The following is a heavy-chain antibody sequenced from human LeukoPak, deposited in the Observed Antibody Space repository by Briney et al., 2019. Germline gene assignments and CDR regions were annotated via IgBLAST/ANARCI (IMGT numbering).Heavy chain of an antibody. Sequence: SETLSLTCAVHGGSFSGYYWSWIRQPPGQGLEWMGEVNHSGTARYNPPLESRVTISVDTSKSQSYLNVYVVTAADTAVYYCASLNPYSGRRHAFDIWGQGAMVTVSS. V-gene: IGHV4-34*01. CDR3: ASLNPYSGRRHAFDI. CDR1: GGSFSGYY. D-gene: IGHD1-26*01. CDR2: VNHSGTA. J-gene: IGHJ3*02.